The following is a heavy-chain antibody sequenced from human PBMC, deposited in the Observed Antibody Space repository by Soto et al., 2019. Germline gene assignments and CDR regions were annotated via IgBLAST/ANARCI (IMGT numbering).Heavy chain of an antibody. CDR1: GGSISSYY. CDR2: IYYSGST. Sequence: SETLSLTCTVSGGSISSYYWSWIRQPPGKGLEWIGYIYYSGSTNYNPSLKSRVTISVDTSKNQFSLKLSSVTAADTAVYYCASSSAEQQLVKIDYWGQGTLVTVSS. J-gene: IGHJ4*02. D-gene: IGHD6-13*01. CDR3: ASSSAEQQLVKIDY. V-gene: IGHV4-59*01.